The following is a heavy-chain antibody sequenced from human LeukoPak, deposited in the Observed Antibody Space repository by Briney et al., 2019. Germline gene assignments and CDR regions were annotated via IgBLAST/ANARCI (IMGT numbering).Heavy chain of an antibody. D-gene: IGHD3-16*01. V-gene: IGHV3-74*01. CDR1: GFTFTTYW. Sequence: GGSLRLSCVASGFTFTTYWMQWVRQAPGKGLVWVSRINGDGSNTNYADSVKGRFTISRDNARNTLYLEMNGLRDEDTALYYCARTSPTSHFDFWGQGTLVTVSS. CDR3: ARTSPTSHFDF. J-gene: IGHJ4*02. CDR2: INGDGSNT.